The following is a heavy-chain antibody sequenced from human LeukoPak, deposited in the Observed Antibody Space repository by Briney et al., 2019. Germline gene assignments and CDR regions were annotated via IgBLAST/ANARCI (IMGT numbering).Heavy chain of an antibody. CDR3: AKDMGIGARRFDY. V-gene: IGHV3-30*02. J-gene: IGHJ4*02. D-gene: IGHD6-6*01. CDR2: IRYDGSNK. Sequence: GGSLRLSCAASGFTFSSYGMHWVRQAPGKGLEWVAFIRYDGSNKYYADSAKGRFTISRDNSKNTLYLQMNSLRAEDTAVYYCAKDMGIGARRFDYWGQGTLVAVSS. CDR1: GFTFSSYG.